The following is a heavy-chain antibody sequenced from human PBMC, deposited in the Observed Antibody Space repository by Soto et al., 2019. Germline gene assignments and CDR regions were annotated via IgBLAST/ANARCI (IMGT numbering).Heavy chain of an antibody. CDR2: ISATGTT. J-gene: IGHJ3*01. D-gene: IGHD7-27*01. CDR1: GDSMSTYY. V-gene: IGHV4-4*07. Sequence: SETLSRTGTVCGDSMSTYYWNWIRQSAEKGLEWIGRISATGTTTYIPALKSRITLSVDTSKNEFSLNLKFVTAADTAVYFCARDQSGAADFWGPGTLVTVSS. CDR3: ARDQSGAADF.